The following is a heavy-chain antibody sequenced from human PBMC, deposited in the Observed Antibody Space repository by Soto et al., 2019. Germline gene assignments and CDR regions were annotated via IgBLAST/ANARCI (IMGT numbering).Heavy chain of an antibody. D-gene: IGHD1-7*01. CDR1: VFTFSSYA. Sequence: GGCLRLSCAVAVFTFSSYAMDEVRLTPGKGLEWVALVWNDGTNPYYADSVQGRFTISRDNSKNTLYLQMNRLSAEDTAVYYCARDHVASTNYFWFDPRGQGTMVTVYS. J-gene: IGHJ5*02. CDR3: ARDHVASTNYFWFDP. V-gene: IGHV3-33*01. CDR2: VWNDGTNP.